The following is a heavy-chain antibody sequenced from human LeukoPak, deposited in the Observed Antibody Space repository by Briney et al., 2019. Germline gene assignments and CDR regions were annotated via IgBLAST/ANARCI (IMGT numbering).Heavy chain of an antibody. Sequence: GGSLRLSCAASGFTFSGSAMRWVRQASGEGLEWVGCIRSKANNYATAYAASVKGRFTISRDDSKNTAYLQMNSLKTEDTAVYYCWLPGENYGDSVDYWGQGTLVTVSS. CDR1: GFTFSGSA. J-gene: IGHJ4*02. V-gene: IGHV3-73*01. CDR3: WLPGENYGDSVDY. CDR2: IRSKANNYAT. D-gene: IGHD4-17*01.